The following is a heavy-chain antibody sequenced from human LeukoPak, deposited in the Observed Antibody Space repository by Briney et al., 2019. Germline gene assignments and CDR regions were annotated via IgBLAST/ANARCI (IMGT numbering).Heavy chain of an antibody. Sequence: ASVKVSCKASGGTFRSYAISWVQQAPGQGLEWMGGIIPIFGTANYAQKFQGRVTITADESTSTAYMELSSLRAEDTAVYYCARVRGSYSSDYWGQGTLVTVSS. CDR2: IIPIFGTA. CDR1: GGTFRSYA. V-gene: IGHV1-69*13. J-gene: IGHJ4*02. CDR3: ARVRGSYSSDY. D-gene: IGHD1-26*01.